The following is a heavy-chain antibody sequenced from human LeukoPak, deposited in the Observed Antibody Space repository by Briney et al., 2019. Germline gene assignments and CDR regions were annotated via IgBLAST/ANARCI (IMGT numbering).Heavy chain of an antibody. D-gene: IGHD4-11*01. V-gene: IGHV3-23*01. CDR2: VSVSGDKT. CDR3: ARGRLPKYYFDS. CDR1: GFTFSTYA. J-gene: IGHJ4*02. Sequence: PGESLRLSCAASGFTFSTYAISWGRQAPGQGQGWVSSVSVSGDKTYYADSVKGRFTVSRDSSKSTVYLQMNSLRVEDTAVYYCARGRLPKYYFDSWGQGTLVTVSS.